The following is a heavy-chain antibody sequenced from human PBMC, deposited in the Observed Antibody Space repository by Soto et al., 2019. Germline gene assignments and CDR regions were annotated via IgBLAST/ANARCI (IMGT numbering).Heavy chain of an antibody. CDR1: GYTFTSYG. Sequence: QVQLVQSGAGVKKPGASVKVSCKASGYTFTSYGISWVRRAPGQGLEWMGWISAYNGDTTYAQKFQGRVTMTTDTSTSRAYRELCRLRLDDTALYYCARGGWVVLAHFDYWCQGTLVTVSS. CDR3: ARGGWVVLAHFDY. V-gene: IGHV1-18*01. D-gene: IGHD2-21*01. CDR2: ISAYNGDT. J-gene: IGHJ4*02.